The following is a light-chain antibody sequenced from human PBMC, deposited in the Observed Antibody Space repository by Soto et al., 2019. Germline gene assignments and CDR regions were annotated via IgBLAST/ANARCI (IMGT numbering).Light chain of an antibody. J-gene: IGKJ1*01. CDR3: MQALQTLWT. CDR2: LGS. V-gene: IGKV2-28*01. CDR1: QSLLHSNGYNY. Sequence: DIVMTQSPLSLPVTPGEPASISCRSSQSLLHSNGYNYLDWYLQKPGQSPQLLIYLGSNRASGVPDRFSGSGSGTDFTLKISRVEAENVWVYYFMQALQTLWTFGQGTKVEIK.